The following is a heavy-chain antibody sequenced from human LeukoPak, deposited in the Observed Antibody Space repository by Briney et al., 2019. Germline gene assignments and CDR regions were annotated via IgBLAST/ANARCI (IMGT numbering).Heavy chain of an antibody. CDR1: GYTFTGYY. Sequence: GASVKVSCKASGYTFTGYYMHWVRQAPGQGLEWMGWINPNSGGTNYAQKFQGRVTMTRDTSISIAYMELSRLRSDDTAVYYCARGQQWLPRGLFDYWGQGTLVTVSS. CDR2: INPNSGGT. CDR3: ARGQQWLPRGLFDY. J-gene: IGHJ4*02. V-gene: IGHV1-2*02. D-gene: IGHD6-19*01.